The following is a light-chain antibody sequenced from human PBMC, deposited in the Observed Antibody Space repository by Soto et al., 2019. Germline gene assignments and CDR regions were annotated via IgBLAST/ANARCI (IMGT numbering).Light chain of an antibody. CDR1: SSDIGGYNY. CDR2: EVN. V-gene: IGLV2-8*01. J-gene: IGLJ1*01. Sequence: QSVLTQPASVSGSPGQSITISCTGTSSDIGGYNYVTWHQQHPGKVPKLIIYEVNKRPSGVPDRFSGSKSGNTASLTVSGLQAEDEDDYYCSSYAGSSNVFGTGTKVTVL. CDR3: SSYAGSSNV.